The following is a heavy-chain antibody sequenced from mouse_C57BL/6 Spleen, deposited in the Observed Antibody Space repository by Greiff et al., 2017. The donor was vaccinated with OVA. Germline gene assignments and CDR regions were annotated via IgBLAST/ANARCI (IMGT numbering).Heavy chain of an antibody. V-gene: IGHV1-74*01. CDR1: GYTFTSYW. CDR2: IHPSDSDT. D-gene: IGHD4-1*01. CDR3: ALPWVYAMVY. Sequence: VQLQQPGAELVKPGASVKVSCKASGYTFTSYWMHWVKQRPGQGLEWIGRIHPSDSDTNYNQKFKGTATLTVDKSYSTAYMQLSSLTSEHSSVYYCALPWVYAMVYWGRETSVTVSS. J-gene: IGHJ4*01.